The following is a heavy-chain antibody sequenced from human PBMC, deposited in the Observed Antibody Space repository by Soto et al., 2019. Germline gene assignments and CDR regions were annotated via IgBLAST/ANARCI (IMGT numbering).Heavy chain of an antibody. V-gene: IGHV4-30-2*01. Sequence: SETLSLTCAVAGGSISSGCYSWSWIRQPPGKGLEWIGYIYHSGSTYYNPSLKSRVTISVDRSKNQFSLKLSSVTAADTAVYYCARGSAISSWYWFDPWGQGTLVTVSS. CDR2: IYHSGST. D-gene: IGHD6-13*01. CDR1: GGSISSGCYS. J-gene: IGHJ5*02. CDR3: ARGSAISSWYWFDP.